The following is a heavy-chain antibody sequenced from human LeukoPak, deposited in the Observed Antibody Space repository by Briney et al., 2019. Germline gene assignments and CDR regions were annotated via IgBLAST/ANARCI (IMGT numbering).Heavy chain of an antibody. J-gene: IGHJ6*02. CDR3: ARDSPESALVTYPYYYYYYGMDV. Sequence: AGGSLRLSCAASGFTFSNYAMSWVRQAPGKGPEWVSAISGSGGDTYYADSVKGRFTISRDNAKNSLYLQMNSLRAEDTAVYYCARDSPESALVTYPYYYYYYGMDVWGQGTTVTVSS. V-gene: IGHV3-23*01. CDR2: ISGSGGDT. D-gene: IGHD3-9*01. CDR1: GFTFSNYA.